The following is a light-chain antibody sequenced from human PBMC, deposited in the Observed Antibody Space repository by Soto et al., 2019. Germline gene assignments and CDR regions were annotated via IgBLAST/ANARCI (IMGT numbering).Light chain of an antibody. CDR3: GTWDSSLSGGV. CDR1: NSNIGNNH. CDR2: NND. J-gene: IGLJ3*02. V-gene: IGLV1-51*01. Sequence: QSVLTQPPSVSAAPGQTVTISCSGSNSNIGNNHVSWYQERPGTAPKLLIYNNDRRPSGVPDRFSGPKSGTSATLGITGLQTGDEADYYCGTWDSSLSGGVFGGGTKLTVL.